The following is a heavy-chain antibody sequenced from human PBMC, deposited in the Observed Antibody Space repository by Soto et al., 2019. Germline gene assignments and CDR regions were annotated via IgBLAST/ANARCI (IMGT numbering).Heavy chain of an antibody. CDR1: GYTLTELS. CDR2: FDPEDGET. J-gene: IGHJ3*02. V-gene: IGHV1-24*01. CDR3: ARVPRTTTLPQTSQYGGYDWDDAFDI. D-gene: IGHD5-12*01. Sequence: ASVKVSCKVSGYTLTELSMHWVRQAPGKGLEWMGGFDPEDGETIYAQKFQGRVTMTEDTSTSTAYMELRSLRSDDTAVYYCARVPRTTTLPQTSQYGGYDWDDAFDIWGQGTMVTVSS.